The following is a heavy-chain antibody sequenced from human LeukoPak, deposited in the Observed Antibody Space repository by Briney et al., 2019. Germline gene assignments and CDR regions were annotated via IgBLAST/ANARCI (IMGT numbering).Heavy chain of an antibody. V-gene: IGHV1-2*02. D-gene: IGHD1-26*01. Sequence: VASVKVSCKASGYTFTGNYMHWVRQAPGQGLEWMGWINPNSGGTNYAQNFQGRVTMTRDTSISTAYMELSRLRSDDTALYYCARASGRYSDAFDIWGQGTMVTVSS. CDR2: INPNSGGT. CDR1: GYTFTGNY. CDR3: ARASGRYSDAFDI. J-gene: IGHJ3*02.